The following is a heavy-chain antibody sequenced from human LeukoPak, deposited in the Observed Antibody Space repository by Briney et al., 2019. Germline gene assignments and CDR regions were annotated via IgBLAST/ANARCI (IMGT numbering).Heavy chain of an antibody. CDR2: ISAYNGNT. Sequence: ASVKVSCKAAGFPFTTYGFTWVRQAPGQGLEWMGWISAYNGNTNYAQKFRDRAIMTTDTSTTTVYMGLWSLTSDDTAVYYCAREGAARRANDAFDIWGQGTMVTVSS. D-gene: IGHD6-6*01. CDR3: AREGAARRANDAFDI. J-gene: IGHJ3*02. V-gene: IGHV1-18*01. CDR1: GFPFTTYG.